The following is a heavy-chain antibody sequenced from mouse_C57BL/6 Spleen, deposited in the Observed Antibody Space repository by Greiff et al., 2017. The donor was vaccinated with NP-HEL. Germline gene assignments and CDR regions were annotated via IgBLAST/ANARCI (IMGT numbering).Heavy chain of an antibody. Sequence: QQSCKASGYTFTSYWMQWVKQRPGQGLEWIGEIDPSDSYTNYNQKFKGKATLTVDTSSSTAYMQLSSLTSEDSAVYYCARVIYYGNYGFAYWGQGTLVTVSA. CDR1: GYTFTSYW. CDR2: IDPSDSYT. V-gene: IGHV1-50*01. J-gene: IGHJ3*01. CDR3: ARVIYYGNYGFAY. D-gene: IGHD2-1*01.